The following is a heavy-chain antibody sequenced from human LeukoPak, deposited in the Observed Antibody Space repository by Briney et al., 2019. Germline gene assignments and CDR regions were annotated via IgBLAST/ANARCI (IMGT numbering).Heavy chain of an antibody. CDR3: ARAGHRRYYYDNGYDY. CDR1: GGTFSSYA. V-gene: IGHV1-46*01. CDR2: INPSGGST. Sequence: ASVKVSCTASGGTFSSYAISWVRQAPGQGLEWMGIINPSGGSTSYAQKFQGRVTMTRDTSTSTVYMELSSLRSEDTAVYYCARAGHRRYYYDNGYDYWGQGTLVTVSS. D-gene: IGHD3-22*01. J-gene: IGHJ4*02.